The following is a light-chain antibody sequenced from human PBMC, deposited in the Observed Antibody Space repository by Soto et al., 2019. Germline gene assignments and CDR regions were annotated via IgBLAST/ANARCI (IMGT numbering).Light chain of an antibody. CDR2: AAS. J-gene: IGKJ1*01. CDR3: QQSYASPPT. Sequence: DIQLTQSPSSLSASLGDRVTITCRASQTTNIYLNWYQQQLGKVPRLLIYAASNLQSGVPSRFSGSGSGTDFTLTISSLQPEDFATYYCQQSYASPPTFGQGTKVESK. CDR1: QTTNIY. V-gene: IGKV1-39*01.